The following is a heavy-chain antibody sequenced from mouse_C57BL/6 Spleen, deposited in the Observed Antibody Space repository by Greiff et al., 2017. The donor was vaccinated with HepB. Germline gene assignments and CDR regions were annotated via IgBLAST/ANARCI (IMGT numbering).Heavy chain of an antibody. Sequence: VQLKQSGPGLVKPSQSLSLTCSVTGYSITSGYYWNWIRQFPGNKLEWMGYISYDGSNNYNTSLKNRISITRDTSKNQFFLKLNSVTTEDTATYYCARDHYYGSSYGFAYWGQGTLVTVSA. CDR3: ARDHYYGSSYGFAY. J-gene: IGHJ3*01. D-gene: IGHD1-1*01. CDR2: ISYDGSN. CDR1: GYSITSGYY. V-gene: IGHV3-6*01.